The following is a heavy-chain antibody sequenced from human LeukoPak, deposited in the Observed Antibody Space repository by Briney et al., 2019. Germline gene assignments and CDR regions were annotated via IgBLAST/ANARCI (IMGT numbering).Heavy chain of an antibody. Sequence: GGSLRLSCAASGFTFSDYYMSWIRQAPGKGLEWVSHINSDGSSTTYADSVKGRFTISRDNAKNSLYLQMNSLRAEDTAVYYCARGKWEPLDYWGQGTLVTVSS. CDR3: ARGKWEPLDY. V-gene: IGHV3-11*06. CDR2: INSDGSST. D-gene: IGHD1-26*01. CDR1: GFTFSDYY. J-gene: IGHJ4*02.